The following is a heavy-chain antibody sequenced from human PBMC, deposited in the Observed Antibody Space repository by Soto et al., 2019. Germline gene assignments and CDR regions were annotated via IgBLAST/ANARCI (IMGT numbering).Heavy chain of an antibody. J-gene: IGHJ6*02. CDR3: ARKHRGIXLWAPKSLDYYYYGMDV. CDR2: IIPIFGTA. CDR1: GGTFSSYA. Sequence: SVQVSCKASGGTFSSYAISWVRQAPGQGLEWMGGIIPIFGTANYAQKFQGRVTITADESTSTAYMELSSLRSEDTAVYYCARKHRGIXLWAPKSLDYYYYGMDVWGPGTTVTVSS. D-gene: IGHD5-18*01. V-gene: IGHV1-69*13.